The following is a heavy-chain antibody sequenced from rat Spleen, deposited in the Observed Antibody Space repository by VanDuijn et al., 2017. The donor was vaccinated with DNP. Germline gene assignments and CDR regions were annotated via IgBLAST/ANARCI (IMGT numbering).Heavy chain of an antibody. V-gene: IGHV5-58*01. Sequence: EVQLVETGGGLVQPGRSLRLSCVASGFTFSSYWMYWVRQAPGKGLEWIASINTDGGNTYYPDSVKGRFTVSRDNAENTIYLQMNSLRSEDTATYYCAGEGFRVTFAYWGQGTLVTVSS. CDR1: GFTFSSYW. J-gene: IGHJ3*01. CDR3: AGEGFRVTFAY. D-gene: IGHD4-4*01. CDR2: INTDGGNT.